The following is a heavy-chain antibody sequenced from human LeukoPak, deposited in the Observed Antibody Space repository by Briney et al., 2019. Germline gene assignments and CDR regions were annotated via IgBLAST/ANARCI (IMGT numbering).Heavy chain of an antibody. D-gene: IGHD6-13*01. Sequence: SETLSLTCTVSGGSISSYNWSWIRQPPGKGLEWIGYIYYSGSTNYNPSLKSRVTISVDTSKNQFSLKLSSVTAADTAVYYCARHSSSGLDYWGQGTLVTVSS. J-gene: IGHJ4*02. CDR2: IYYSGST. V-gene: IGHV4-59*08. CDR1: GGSISSYN. CDR3: ARHSSSGLDY.